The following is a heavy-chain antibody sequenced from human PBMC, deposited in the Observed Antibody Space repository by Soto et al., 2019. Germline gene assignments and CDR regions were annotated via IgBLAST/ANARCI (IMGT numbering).Heavy chain of an antibody. V-gene: IGHV4-39*01. CDR1: GVSVRSSSYY. D-gene: IGHD6-19*01. J-gene: IGHJ4*02. CDR2: ISYSGST. Sequence: SETLSLTCTVSGVSVRSSSYYWGWIRQPPGKGLEWIGSISYSGSTYYNPSLKSRVTISVDTSKNLFSLTLTSVTAADTAVYYFSRGRVAGLYWGQGTLVTVSS. CDR3: SRGRVAGLY.